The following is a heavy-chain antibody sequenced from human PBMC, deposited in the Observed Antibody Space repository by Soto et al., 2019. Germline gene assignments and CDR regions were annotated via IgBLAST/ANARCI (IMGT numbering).Heavy chain of an antibody. CDR1: GFTFSSYG. D-gene: IGHD1-1*01. CDR3: ARDGSDLRGAFDI. Sequence: GGSLRLSCAASGFTFSSYGMHWVRQAPGKGLEWVAVIWYDGSNKYYADSVKGRFTISRDNSKNTLYLQMNSLRAEDTAVYYCARDGSDLRGAFDIWGQGTMVTVSS. CDR2: IWYDGSNK. V-gene: IGHV3-33*08. J-gene: IGHJ3*02.